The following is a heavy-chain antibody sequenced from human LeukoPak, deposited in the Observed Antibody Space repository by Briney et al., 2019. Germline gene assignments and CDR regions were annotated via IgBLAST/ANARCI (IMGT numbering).Heavy chain of an antibody. CDR3: ARYSGSYLDYFDY. CDR2: IYYSGST. J-gene: IGHJ4*02. Sequence: SETLPLTCTVSGGSISSYYWSWIRQPPGKGLEWIGYIYYSGSTNYNPSLKSRVTISVDTSKNQFSLKLSSVTAADTAVYYCARYSGSYLDYFDYWGQGTLVTVSS. D-gene: IGHD1-26*01. V-gene: IGHV4-59*01. CDR1: GGSISSYY.